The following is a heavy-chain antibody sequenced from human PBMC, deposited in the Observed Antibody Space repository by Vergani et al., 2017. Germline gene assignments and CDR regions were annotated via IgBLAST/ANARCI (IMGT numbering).Heavy chain of an antibody. CDR2: INHSGST. J-gene: IGHJ6*03. CDR1: GGSFSGYY. Sequence: QVQLQQWGAGLLKPSETLSLTCAVYGGSFSGYYWSWIRQPPGKGLEWIGEINHSGSTNYNPSLKSRVTISVDTSKNQFSLKLSSVTPADTAVYYCARGSGLYLSGYSSETPYYYYMDVWGKGTTGTVSS. V-gene: IGHV4-34*01. D-gene: IGHD3-9*01. CDR3: ARGSGLYLSGYSSETPYYYYMDV.